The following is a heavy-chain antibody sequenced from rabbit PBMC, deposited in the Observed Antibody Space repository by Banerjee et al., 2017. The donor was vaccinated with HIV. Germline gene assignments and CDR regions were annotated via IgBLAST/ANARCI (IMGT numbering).Heavy chain of an antibody. CDR2: IYIGSGSS. V-gene: IGHV1S40*01. CDR3: ARDRYASSTGYLFNL. CDR1: GFSLSSSYY. Sequence: QSLEESGGDLVKPGASLTLTCTASGFSLSSSYYMCWVRQAPGKGLEWIACIYIGSGSSYYASWAKGRFTISKTSSTTVTLQMTSLTAADTATYFCARDRYASSTGYLFNLWGQGTLVTV. J-gene: IGHJ4*01. D-gene: IGHD1-1*01.